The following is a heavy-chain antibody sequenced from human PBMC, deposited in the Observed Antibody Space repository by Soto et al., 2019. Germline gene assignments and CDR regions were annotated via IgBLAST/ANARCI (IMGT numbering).Heavy chain of an antibody. J-gene: IGHJ4*02. D-gene: IGHD2-21*02. V-gene: IGHV1-69*01. Sequence: QVQLVQSGAEVKKPWSSVKVSCKASGGTFSSYAISWVRQAPGQGLDWMGGIIPIFGTANYAQKFQGRVTITADESTSTAYMDLSSLRSEDTSVYYCARDIPLGGHSEWGWGYWGKGTLVTVSS. CDR2: IIPIFGTA. CDR3: ARDIPLGGHSEWGWGY. CDR1: GGTFSSYA.